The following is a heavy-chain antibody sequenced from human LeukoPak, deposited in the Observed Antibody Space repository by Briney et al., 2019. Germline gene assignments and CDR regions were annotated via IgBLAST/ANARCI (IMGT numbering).Heavy chain of an antibody. CDR3: AGWGIAAAGVNWFDP. CDR2: IYHSGST. CDR1: GGSISSGGYS. D-gene: IGHD6-13*01. J-gene: IGHJ5*02. V-gene: IGHV4-30-2*01. Sequence: SETLSLTCAVSGGSISSGGYSWSWIRQPPGKGLEWIGYIYHSGSTYYNPSLKSRVTISVDRSKNQFSLKLSSVTAADTAVYYCAGWGIAAAGVNWFDPWGQGTLVTVSS.